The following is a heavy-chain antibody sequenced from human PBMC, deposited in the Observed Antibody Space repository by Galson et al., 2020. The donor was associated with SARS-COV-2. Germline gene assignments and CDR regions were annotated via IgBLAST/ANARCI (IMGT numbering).Heavy chain of an antibody. V-gene: IGHV3-30*04. CDR1: GFTFSSSA. Sequence: QLGESLKLSCAASGFTFSSSAMHWVRQAPGKGLEWVAIISYDGTTIYKSDSVKGRFTISRDISKNILYLQMNRLRPEDTGVYYCARETDDDSSSWYDYLGQGTLVTVSP. CDR3: ARETDDDSSSWYDY. D-gene: IGHD3-22*01. CDR2: ISYDGTTI. J-gene: IGHJ4*02.